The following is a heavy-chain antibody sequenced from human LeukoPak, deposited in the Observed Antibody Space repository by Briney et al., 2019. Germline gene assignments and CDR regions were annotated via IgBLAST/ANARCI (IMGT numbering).Heavy chain of an antibody. CDR3: ARGIVRAPSNY. V-gene: IGHV4-34*01. D-gene: IGHD3-10*01. CDR1: GGSFSGYY. CDR2: INHSGST. Sequence: PSETLSLTCAVYGGSFSGYYWSWIRQPPGKGLEWIGEINHSGSTNYNPSLKSRVTISVDTSKNQFSLKLSSVTAADTAVYYCARGIVRAPSNYWGQGTLVTVSS. J-gene: IGHJ4*02.